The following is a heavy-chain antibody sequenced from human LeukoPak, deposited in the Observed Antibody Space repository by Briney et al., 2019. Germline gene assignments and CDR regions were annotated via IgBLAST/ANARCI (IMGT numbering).Heavy chain of an antibody. CDR3: ARVSIVVVVADY. V-gene: IGHV4-30-4*01. J-gene: IGHJ4*02. D-gene: IGHD2-15*01. Sequence: SGTLSLTCTVSGGSISSGDYYWSWIRQPPGKGLEWIGYIYYSGSTYYNPSLKSRVTISVDTSKNQFSLKLSSVTAADTAVYYCARVSIVVVVADYWGQGTPVTVSS. CDR1: GGSISSGDYY. CDR2: IYYSGST.